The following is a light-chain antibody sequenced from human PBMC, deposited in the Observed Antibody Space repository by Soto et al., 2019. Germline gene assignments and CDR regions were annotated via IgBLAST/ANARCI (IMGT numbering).Light chain of an antibody. V-gene: IGKV1-5*01. CDR1: QSISGW. CDR2: DAS. Sequence: DIQMTQSPSTLSASVGDRVTITCRASQSISGWLAWYQQKPGKAPKLLIYDASSLESGVPLRFSGSGSGTEFTLPISSLQHDDFATYYCQQYNSYSREFGQGTKVEV. J-gene: IGKJ1*01. CDR3: QQYNSYSRE.